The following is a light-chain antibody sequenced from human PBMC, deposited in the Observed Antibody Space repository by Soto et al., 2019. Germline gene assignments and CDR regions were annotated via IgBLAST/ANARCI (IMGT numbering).Light chain of an antibody. Sequence: EIVLTQSPGTLSLSPGERATLSCRASQSVTANYLAWYQQKPGQAPRLLIFGASIGATGIPDRFSGSGSGTDFTLTISRLEPEDFAVYYRLQYGIPLWTFGQGTKVEIK. V-gene: IGKV3-20*01. CDR2: GAS. CDR1: QSVTANY. J-gene: IGKJ1*01. CDR3: LQYGIPLWT.